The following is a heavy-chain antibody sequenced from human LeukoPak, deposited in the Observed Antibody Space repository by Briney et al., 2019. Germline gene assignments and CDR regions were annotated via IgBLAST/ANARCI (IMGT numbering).Heavy chain of an antibody. CDR3: AKGFRTARYCSGGSCLDY. Sequence: PGGSLRLSCAASGFSFSSYGMHWVRQAPGKGLEWVAFIRYDGGNKYYADSVKGRFTISRDNSKNTLYLQMNSLRAEDTAVYYCAKGFRTARYCSGGSCLDYWGQGTLVTVSS. D-gene: IGHD2-15*01. CDR1: GFSFSSYG. J-gene: IGHJ4*02. CDR2: IRYDGGNK. V-gene: IGHV3-30*02.